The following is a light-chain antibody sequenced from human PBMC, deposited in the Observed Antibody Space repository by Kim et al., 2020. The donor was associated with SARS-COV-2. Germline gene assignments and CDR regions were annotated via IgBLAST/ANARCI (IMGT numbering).Light chain of an antibody. CDR1: QRISTC. V-gene: IGKV1-39*01. CDR3: HQCITTPSLT. CDR2: AAS. Sequence: DIQMTQSPSSLSASVGDRVTITCRASQRISTCLNWYQQHPGNAPRLLIYAASSLQSGVPSRFSGSVSGTDFTLNINSLQPEDFATYHCHQCITTPSLTFGRGTKVDIK. J-gene: IGKJ4*01.